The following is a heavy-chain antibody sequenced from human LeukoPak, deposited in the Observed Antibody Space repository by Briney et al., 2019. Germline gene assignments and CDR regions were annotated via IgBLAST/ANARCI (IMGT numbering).Heavy chain of an antibody. CDR3: ARQSSLVERVLNFDY. Sequence: GESLKISCKGSGYSFTSYWIGWVRQMPGKGLEWMGIIYPGDSDTRYSPSFQGQVTISADKSISTAYLQWSSLKASDTAMYYCARQSSLVERVLNFDYWGQGTLVTVSS. CDR1: GYSFTSYW. D-gene: IGHD5-12*01. V-gene: IGHV5-51*01. J-gene: IGHJ4*02. CDR2: IYPGDSDT.